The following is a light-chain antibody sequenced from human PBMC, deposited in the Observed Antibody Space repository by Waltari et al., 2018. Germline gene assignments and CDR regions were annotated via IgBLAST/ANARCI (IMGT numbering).Light chain of an antibody. V-gene: IGLV3-27*01. J-gene: IGLJ2*01. Sequence: SYELTQPSSVSVSPGQTANITCSGDVLAKKYTRWFQQKPGPAPFLVVYKDTERPSGCPEGYSGSSSGTTVTLIISGAQVEDEADYFCYSAADYNLVFGGGTKLTVL. CDR1: VLAKKY. CDR2: KDT. CDR3: YSAADYNLV.